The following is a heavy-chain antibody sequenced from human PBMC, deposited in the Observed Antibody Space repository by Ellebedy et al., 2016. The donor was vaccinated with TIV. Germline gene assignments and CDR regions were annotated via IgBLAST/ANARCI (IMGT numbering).Heavy chain of an antibody. CDR2: IKKDGSEK. V-gene: IGHV3-7*01. J-gene: IGHJ5*02. CDR3: ARDALNSGYFNP. CDR1: GFTFSRLW. D-gene: IGHD3-10*01. Sequence: GESLKIPXVVSGFTFSRLWMSWVRQAPGKGLEWVANIKKDGSEKYYVDSVKGRFTVSRDNAKTSLYLQMDSLRVEDTAVYYCARDALNSGYFNPWGQGTLVTVSS.